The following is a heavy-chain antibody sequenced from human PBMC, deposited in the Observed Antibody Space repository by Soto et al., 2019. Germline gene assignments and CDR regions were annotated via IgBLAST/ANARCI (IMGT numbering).Heavy chain of an antibody. CDR3: ARESQSSGWSWFDY. D-gene: IGHD6-19*01. CDR2: INPSGGST. V-gene: IGHV1-46*01. J-gene: IGHJ4*02. Sequence: QVQLVQSGAEVKKPGASVKVSCKASGYTFTNYYIHWVRQAPGQGLEGMGMINPSGGSTSYTRRFQGRVTLTRDTSTSTVYMELSSLRSEDTAVYYCARESQSSGWSWFDYWGQGPLVTVSS. CDR1: GYTFTNYY.